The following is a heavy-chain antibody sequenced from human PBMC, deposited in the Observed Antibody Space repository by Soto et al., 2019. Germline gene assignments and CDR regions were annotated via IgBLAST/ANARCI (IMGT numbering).Heavy chain of an antibody. CDR2: IYYSGST. Sequence: QVQLQESGPGLVKPSETLSLTCTVSGGSVSSGSYYWSWIRQPPGKGLEWIGYIYYSGSTNYNPSLKGRVTISVDTSKSQVSLQLGSVTAADTAVYYCGRTYSSGWYNWFDPWGQGTLVTVSS. J-gene: IGHJ5*02. D-gene: IGHD6-19*01. CDR3: GRTYSSGWYNWFDP. V-gene: IGHV4-61*01. CDR1: GGSVSSGSYY.